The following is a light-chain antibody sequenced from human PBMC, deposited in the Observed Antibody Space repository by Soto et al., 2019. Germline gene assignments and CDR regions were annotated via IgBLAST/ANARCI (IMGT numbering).Light chain of an antibody. CDR2: DVS. J-gene: IGLJ1*01. CDR1: SSDVGGYNY. V-gene: IGLV2-11*01. Sequence: ALAQPRSVSGSPGQSVTISCTGTSSDVGGYNYVSWYQQHPGKAPKLMIYDVSKRPSGVPDRFSGSKSGNTASLTISGLQAEDEADYYCCSYAGSYTFVFGTGTKVTVL. CDR3: CSYAGSYTFV.